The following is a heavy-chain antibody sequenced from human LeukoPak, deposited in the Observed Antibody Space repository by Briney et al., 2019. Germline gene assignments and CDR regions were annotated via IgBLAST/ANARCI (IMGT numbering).Heavy chain of an antibody. CDR1: GYTFTSYA. CDR2: INAGNGNT. V-gene: IGHV1-3*01. J-gene: IGHJ4*02. CDR3: ARENYYGSGSYYTYYFDY. Sequence: GASVKVSCKASGYTFTSYAMHWVRQAPGQRREWMGWINAGNGNTKYSQKFQGRVTITRDTSASTAYMELSSLRSEDTAVYYCARENYYGSGSYYTYYFDYWGQGTLVTVSS. D-gene: IGHD3-10*01.